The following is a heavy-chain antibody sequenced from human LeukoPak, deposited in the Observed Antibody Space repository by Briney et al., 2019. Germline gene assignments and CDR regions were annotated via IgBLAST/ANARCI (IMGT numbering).Heavy chain of an antibody. Sequence: ASVKVSCKASGGTFSSYAISWVRQAPGQGLEWMGWISPYNGYTKYAERLQGRVTMTTDTSTSTAYMELRSLRSDGTAMYYCARVGASYDGLIDYWGQGTRVTVSS. J-gene: IGHJ4*02. D-gene: IGHD1-26*01. V-gene: IGHV1-18*01. CDR2: ISPYNGYT. CDR1: GGTFSSYA. CDR3: ARVGASYDGLIDY.